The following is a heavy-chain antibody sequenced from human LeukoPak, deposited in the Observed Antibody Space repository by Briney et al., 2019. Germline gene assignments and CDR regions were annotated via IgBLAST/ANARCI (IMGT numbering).Heavy chain of an antibody. CDR3: AREGGPYRPLDY. V-gene: IGHV4-4*02. J-gene: IGHJ4*02. CDR2: VHLSGRT. CDR1: GGSISSTNW. Sequence: SGTLSLTCGVSGGSISSTNWWTWVRQPPGEGLEWIGEVHLSGRTNDNPSLESRVTMSVDMSENHISLKLTSVTAADTAVYYCAREGGPYRPLDYSGQGTLVTVSS.